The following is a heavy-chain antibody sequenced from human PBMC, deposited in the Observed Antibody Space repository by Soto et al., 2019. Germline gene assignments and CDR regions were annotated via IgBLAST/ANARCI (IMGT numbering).Heavy chain of an antibody. CDR3: ARDPGVTNYYFDL. Sequence: QVQLVESGGGVVQPGESLRLSCTASGFTFRTYGFHWVRQAPGKGPEWVALIWHDGSIKDYADSVKGRFTVSRDDSKSTLYLQMNSLRAEDTAVYSCARDPGVTNYYFDLWGQGTLVTVSS. CDR2: IWHDGSIK. D-gene: IGHD5-18*01. V-gene: IGHV3-33*01. CDR1: GFTFRTYG. J-gene: IGHJ4*02.